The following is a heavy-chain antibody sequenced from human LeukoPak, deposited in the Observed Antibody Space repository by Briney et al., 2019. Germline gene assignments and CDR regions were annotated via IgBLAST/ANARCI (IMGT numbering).Heavy chain of an antibody. CDR1: GYTFTSYY. J-gene: IGHJ3*02. Sequence: ASVKVSCKASGYTFTSYYMHWVRQAPGQGLEWMGGIIPIFGTANYAQKFQGRVTIAADESTSTAYMELSSLRSEDTAVYYCATGEDPGIWGQGTMVTVSS. D-gene: IGHD7-27*01. V-gene: IGHV1-69*13. CDR2: IIPIFGTA. CDR3: ATGEDPGI.